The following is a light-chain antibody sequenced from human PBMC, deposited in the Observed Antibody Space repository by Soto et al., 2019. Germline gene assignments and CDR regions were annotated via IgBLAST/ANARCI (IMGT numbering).Light chain of an antibody. V-gene: IGKV1-17*01. CDR1: QGIRND. CDR3: LQHSTYPLT. CDR2: AAF. J-gene: IGKJ1*01. Sequence: DIQMTQFPSSLSASVGDRVTITCRASQGIRNDLAWYQQKPGKAPKRLIYAAFSLQSGVPSRFSGSESGTEVPLAISSRHPDDFGTFYWLQHSTYPLTFGQGTKVEIK.